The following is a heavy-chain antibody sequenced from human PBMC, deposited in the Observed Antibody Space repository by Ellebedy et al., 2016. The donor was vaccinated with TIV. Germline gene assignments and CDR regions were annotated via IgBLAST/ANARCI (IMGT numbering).Heavy chain of an antibody. Sequence: GGSLRLXCAASGFTFSSYAMNWVRQAPGKGLEWVSAISGSGGSTYYADSVKGRFTISRDNSKNTLYLQMNSLRAEDTAVYYCARSTFGRVGATFDYWGQGTLGIVSS. V-gene: IGHV3-23*01. J-gene: IGHJ4*02. D-gene: IGHD1-26*01. CDR1: GFTFSSYA. CDR3: ARSTFGRVGATFDY. CDR2: ISGSGGST.